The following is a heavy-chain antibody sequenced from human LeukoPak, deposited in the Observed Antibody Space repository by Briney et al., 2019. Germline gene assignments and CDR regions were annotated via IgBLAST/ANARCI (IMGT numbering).Heavy chain of an antibody. CDR2: IYYSGST. J-gene: IGHJ5*02. CDR3: ARVRTAAAPKHNWFDP. V-gene: IGHV4-39*07. Sequence: ASETLSLTCTVSGGSISSSSYYWGWIRQPPGKGLEWIGSIYYSGSTYYNPSLKSRVTISVDTSKNQFSLKLSSVTAADTAVYYCARVRTAAAPKHNWFDPWGQGTLVTVSS. CDR1: GGSISSSSYY. D-gene: IGHD6-13*01.